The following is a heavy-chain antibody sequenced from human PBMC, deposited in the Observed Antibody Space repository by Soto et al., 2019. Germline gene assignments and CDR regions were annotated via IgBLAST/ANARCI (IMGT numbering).Heavy chain of an antibody. CDR1: GGSISSCDYY. V-gene: IGHV4-30-4*01. CDR3: ARGPSEYCITTSCSGIDS. D-gene: IGHD2-2*01. Sequence: SETLSLTCTVSGGSISSCDYYWSWIRQPPGKGLEWIGHIYYSGTTWYNPSLESRLSISVDTSKNLFSLKLSSVTAADTAVYYCARGPSEYCITTSCSGIDSWGQGTLVT. J-gene: IGHJ4*02. CDR2: IYYSGTT.